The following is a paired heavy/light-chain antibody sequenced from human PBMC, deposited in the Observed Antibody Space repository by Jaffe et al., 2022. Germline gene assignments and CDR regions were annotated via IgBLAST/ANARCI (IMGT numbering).Light chain of an antibody. CDR1: QSVNRNW. V-gene: IGKV3-20*01. CDR2: GAS. CDR3: QQYGSSPPMYT. Sequence: ELVLTQSPGTLSLSPGERATVSCRASQSVNRNWLAWYQQKPGQAPRLLIYGASNRATGIPDRFSGSGSGTDFTLTISRLEPEDSAVYYCQQYGSSPPMYTFGQGTRLEIK. J-gene: IGKJ2*01.
Heavy chain of an antibody. J-gene: IGHJ5*02. D-gene: IGHD4-17*01. CDR3: ARNWAAIHGDYDDTDAANWLDP. V-gene: IGHV4-4*02. CDR1: GGSISANNW. CDR2: IYQSGST. Sequence: QVQLQESGPGLVKPSGTLSLTCVVSGGSISANNWWSWIRQSPGKGLEWIGEIYQSGSTNYNPSLKSRVTISVDKSKNQFSLNLRSVTAADTAVYYCARNWAAIHGDYDDTDAANWLDPWGQGTLVTVSS.